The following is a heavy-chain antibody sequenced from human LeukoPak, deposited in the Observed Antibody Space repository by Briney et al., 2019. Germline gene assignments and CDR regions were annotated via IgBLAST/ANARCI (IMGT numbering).Heavy chain of an antibody. J-gene: IGHJ4*02. Sequence: GGSLRLSCAASGFTFSKYWMLWVRQAPGKGPESVSRINTNGTVTTYADSVKGRFTVSRDNADNTMFLQMNSVRDEDTAVYYCATKQWLAPPPDSWGQGTPVTVSS. CDR2: INTNGTVT. V-gene: IGHV3-74*01. CDR1: GFTFSKYW. CDR3: ATKQWLAPPPDS. D-gene: IGHD6-19*01.